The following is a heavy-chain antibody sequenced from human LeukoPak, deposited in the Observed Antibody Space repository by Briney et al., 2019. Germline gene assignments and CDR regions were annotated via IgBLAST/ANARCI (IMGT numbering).Heavy chain of an antibody. J-gene: IGHJ4*02. V-gene: IGHV1-46*01. D-gene: IGHD3-3*01. CDR2: INPSDGST. CDR3: ARDWRDAGGYFDY. CDR1: GGTFSSYA. Sequence: ASVKVSCKASGGTFSSYAISWVRQAPGQGLEWMGIINPSDGSTNYAQKFQGRATMTRGMSTSTVYMELSSLRSEDTAMYYCARDWRDAGGYFDYWGQETLVTVSS.